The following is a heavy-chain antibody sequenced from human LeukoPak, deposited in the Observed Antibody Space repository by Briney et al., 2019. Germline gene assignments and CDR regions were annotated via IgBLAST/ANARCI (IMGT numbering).Heavy chain of an antibody. D-gene: IGHD4-11*01. Sequence: LSLTCAVYGGSFSGYYWSGIRQSPGKGLEWVSYISSSGSTIYYADSVKDRFTISRDNSKNTLYLQMNSLRAEDTAIYYCATPPTVTSFHYWGPGNLVTVSS. CDR1: GGSFSGYY. CDR2: ISSSGSTI. CDR3: ATPPTVTSFHY. V-gene: IGHV3-11*01. J-gene: IGHJ4*02.